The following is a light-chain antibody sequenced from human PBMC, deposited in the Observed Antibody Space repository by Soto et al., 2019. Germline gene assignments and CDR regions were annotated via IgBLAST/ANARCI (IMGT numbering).Light chain of an antibody. CDR2: KAS. V-gene: IGKV1-5*03. CDR3: QQYNSYSIT. CDR1: QTIISW. Sequence: DIQMTQSPSTLSGSVGDRVTITCRASQTIISWLAWFQQIPGRAPKFLIYKASSLKNGVPLRFSGSGSGTEFTLTISSLQPDDFATCYCQQYNSYSITFGQGTRLEIK. J-gene: IGKJ5*01.